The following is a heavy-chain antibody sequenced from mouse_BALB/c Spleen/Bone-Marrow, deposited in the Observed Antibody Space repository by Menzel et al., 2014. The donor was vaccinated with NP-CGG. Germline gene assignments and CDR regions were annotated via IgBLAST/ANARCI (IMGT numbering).Heavy chain of an antibody. Sequence: VQLQQSGSVLVRPGASVKLSCKASGYTFTSSWMHWAKQRPGQGLEWIGEIHPNSGSTNYNEKFKGKATLTVDTSSSTAYVDLSSLTSEDSAVYYCARGATALDYWGQGTTLTVSS. CDR1: GYTFTSSW. J-gene: IGHJ2*01. CDR2: IHPNSGST. V-gene: IGHV1S130*01. CDR3: ARGATALDY. D-gene: IGHD1-2*01.